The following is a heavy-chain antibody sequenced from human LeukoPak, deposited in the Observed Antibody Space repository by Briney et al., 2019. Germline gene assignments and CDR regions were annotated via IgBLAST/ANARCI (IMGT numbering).Heavy chain of an antibody. D-gene: IGHD3-9*01. CDR1: GFTFSSYG. Sequence: GGSLRLSCAASGFTFSSYGMHWVRQAPGKGLEWVAFIRYDGSNKYYTDSVKGRFTISRDNSKNTLYLQMNSLRSDDTAVYYCARGDFDWLLSVSNWFDPWGQGTLVTVSS. CDR3: ARGDFDWLLSVSNWFDP. J-gene: IGHJ5*02. CDR2: IRYDGSNK. V-gene: IGHV3-30*02.